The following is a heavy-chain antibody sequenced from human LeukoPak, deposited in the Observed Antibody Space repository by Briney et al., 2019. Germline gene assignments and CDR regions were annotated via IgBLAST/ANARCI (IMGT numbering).Heavy chain of an antibody. CDR1: GFPFNIYS. CDR2: ISSKGDYI. V-gene: IGHV3-23*01. CDR3: TRHQYDAFEI. D-gene: IGHD4-11*01. J-gene: IGHJ3*02. Sequence: PGGSLRLSCATSGFPFNIYSMAWVRQAPGKGLEWVSSISSKGDYIFYADSVKGRFAISRDNSKNTLYLQISSLRAEDTAIYYCTRHQYDAFEIWGQGTMVTVSS.